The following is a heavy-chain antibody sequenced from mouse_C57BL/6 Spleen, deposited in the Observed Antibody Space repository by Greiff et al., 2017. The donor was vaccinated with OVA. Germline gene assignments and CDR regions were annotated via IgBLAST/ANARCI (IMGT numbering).Heavy chain of an antibody. J-gene: IGHJ3*01. CDR2: IYPGSGST. CDR1: GYTFTSYW. Sequence: QVHVKQPGAELVKPGASVKMSCKASGYTFTSYWITWVKQRPGQGLEWIGDIYPGSGSTNYNEKFKSKATLTVDTSSSTAYMQLSSLTSEDAAVYYGARPYCGSSPTWFAYWGQGTLVTVSA. D-gene: IGHD1-1*01. CDR3: ARPYCGSSPTWFAY. V-gene: IGHV1-55*01.